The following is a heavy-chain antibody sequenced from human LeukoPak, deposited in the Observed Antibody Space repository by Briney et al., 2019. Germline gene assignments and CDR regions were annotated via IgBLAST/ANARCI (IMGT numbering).Heavy chain of an antibody. D-gene: IGHD1-26*01. CDR3: ARKWGGDPFDY. J-gene: IGHJ4*02. V-gene: IGHV3-74*01. Sequence: GGSLRLSCAASGFTFSSYWMHWVRQAPGKGLVWVSRINSDGSTTSYADSVKGRFTISRDNAKNTLSLQMNSLRAEDTAVYYCARKWGGDPFDYWGQGTLVTVSS. CDR1: GFTFSSYW. CDR2: INSDGSTT.